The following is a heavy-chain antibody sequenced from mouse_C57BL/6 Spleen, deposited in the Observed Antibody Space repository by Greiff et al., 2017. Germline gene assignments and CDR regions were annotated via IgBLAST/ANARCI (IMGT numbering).Heavy chain of an antibody. CDR2: ISDGGSYT. Sequence: DVMLVESGAGLVKPGGSLKLSCAASGFTFSSYAMSWVRQTPEKRLEWVATISDGGSYTYYPDNVKGRFTISRDNAKNNLYLQMSHLKSEDTAMYCCARGDDSDFYAMDYWGKGTSVTVSS. CDR1: GFTFSSYA. J-gene: IGHJ4*01. CDR3: ARGDDSDFYAMDY. V-gene: IGHV5-4*03. D-gene: IGHD2-12*01.